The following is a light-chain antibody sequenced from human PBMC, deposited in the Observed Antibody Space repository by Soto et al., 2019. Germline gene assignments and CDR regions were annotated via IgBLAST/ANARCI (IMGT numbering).Light chain of an antibody. CDR2: DND. Sequence: VLTQPPSLSGTPGQRVTISCSGSSSQIGSNTVSWYQQLPGKAPKLLIYDNDRRPSGVPDRFSGSKSGTSGSLAISDLHSEDEAEYFCAAWHDSRNAWVFGGGTKVTVL. J-gene: IGLJ3*02. CDR3: AAWHDSRNAWV. CDR1: SSQIGSNT. V-gene: IGLV1-44*01.